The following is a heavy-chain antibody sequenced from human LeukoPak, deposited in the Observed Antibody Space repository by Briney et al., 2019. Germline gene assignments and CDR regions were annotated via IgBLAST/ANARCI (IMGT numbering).Heavy chain of an antibody. CDR2: ITGAGSTT. CDR3: AREGSSGSLFDY. CDR1: GFTFSTFA. J-gene: IGHJ4*02. Sequence: GGSLRLSCAASGFTFSTFAMSWVRQDPGRGLEWVSSITGAGSTTYYPESVKGRFTISRDNSKNTLYLQMNSLRAEDTAVYYCAREGSSGSLFDYWGQGTLVTVSS. D-gene: IGHD3-22*01. V-gene: IGHV3-23*01.